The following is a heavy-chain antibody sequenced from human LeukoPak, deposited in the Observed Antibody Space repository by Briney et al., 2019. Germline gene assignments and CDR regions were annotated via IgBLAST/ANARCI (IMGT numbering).Heavy chain of an antibody. CDR3: ARVQIVLVVAATLRREYYFDY. CDR2: INHSGST. CDR1: GGSFSGYY. Sequence: PSETLSLTCAVYGGSFSGYYWSWIRQPPGKGLEWIGEINHSGSTNYNPSLKSRVTISVDTSKNQFSLKLSSVTAADTAVYYCARVQIVLVVAATLRREYYFDYWGQGTLVTVSS. J-gene: IGHJ4*02. V-gene: IGHV4-34*01. D-gene: IGHD2-15*01.